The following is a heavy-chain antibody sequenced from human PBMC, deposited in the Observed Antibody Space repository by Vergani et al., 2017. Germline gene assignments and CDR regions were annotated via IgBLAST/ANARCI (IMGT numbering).Heavy chain of an antibody. V-gene: IGHV4-59*01. Sequence: QVQLQESGPGLVKPSETLSLTCTVSGGSISSYYWSWIRQPPGKGLEWIGYIYYSGSTNYNPSLKSRVSISVDTSKNQFSLKLSSVTAADTAVYYCARGGTQGTDFDYWGQGTLFTGSS. CDR3: ARGGTQGTDFDY. CDR2: IYYSGST. CDR1: GGSISSYY. J-gene: IGHJ4*02.